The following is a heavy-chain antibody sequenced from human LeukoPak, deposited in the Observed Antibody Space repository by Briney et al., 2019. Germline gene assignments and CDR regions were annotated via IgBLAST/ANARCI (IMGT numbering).Heavy chain of an antibody. J-gene: IGHJ3*02. CDR2: ISSSSSYI. Sequence: GGSLRLSCPASGFTFSSYSMNWVRQAPGRGLEWVSSISSSSSYIYYADSVKGRFTISRDNAKNSLYLQMNSLRAEDTAVYYCARDCSGGSCYTHFGSDAFDIWGQGTMVTVSS. CDR1: GFTFSSYS. CDR3: ARDCSGGSCYTHFGSDAFDI. V-gene: IGHV3-21*01. D-gene: IGHD2-15*01.